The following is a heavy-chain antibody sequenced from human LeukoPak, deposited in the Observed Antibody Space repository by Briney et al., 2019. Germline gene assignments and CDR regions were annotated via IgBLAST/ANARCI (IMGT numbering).Heavy chain of an antibody. CDR2: INHSGST. CDR3: ARGLWAGGERFGP. V-gene: IGHV4-34*01. J-gene: IGHJ5*02. CDR1: GGSFSGYY. Sequence: SETLSLTCAVYGGSFSGYYWSWIRQPPGKGLEWIGEINHSGSTNYNPSLKSRVTISVDTSKNQFSLKLSSVTAADTAVYYCARGLWAGGERFGPWGQGTLVTVSS. D-gene: IGHD1-14*01.